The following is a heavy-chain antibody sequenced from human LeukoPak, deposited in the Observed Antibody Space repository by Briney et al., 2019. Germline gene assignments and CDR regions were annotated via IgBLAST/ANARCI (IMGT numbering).Heavy chain of an antibody. Sequence: GESLKISCKGSGYSFTSYWIGWVRQMPGKGLEWMGIIYPGDSDTRYSPSFQGQVTISADKSISTAYLQWSSLKASDTAMHYCARGPLGYCSGGSCYGYNYWGQGTLVTVSS. D-gene: IGHD2-15*01. CDR2: IYPGDSDT. J-gene: IGHJ4*02. V-gene: IGHV5-51*01. CDR1: GYSFTSYW. CDR3: ARGPLGYCSGGSCYGYNY.